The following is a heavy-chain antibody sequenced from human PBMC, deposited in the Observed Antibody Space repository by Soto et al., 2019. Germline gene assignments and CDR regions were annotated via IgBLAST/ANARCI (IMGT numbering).Heavy chain of an antibody. CDR1: GFTFTSSA. CDR3: AAEGYCTNGVCYTGFDY. CDR2: IVVGSGNT. D-gene: IGHD2-8*01. V-gene: IGHV1-58*01. Sequence: QMQLVQSGPEVKKPGTSVKVSCKASGFTFTSSAVQWVRQARGQRLEWIGWIVVGSGNTNYAQKFQERVTITRDMSTSTAYMELSSLRSEDTAVYCCAAEGYCTNGVCYTGFDYWGQGTLVTVSS. J-gene: IGHJ4*02.